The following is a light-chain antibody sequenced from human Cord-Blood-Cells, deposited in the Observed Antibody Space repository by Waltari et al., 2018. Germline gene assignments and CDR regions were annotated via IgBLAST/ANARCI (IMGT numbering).Light chain of an antibody. J-gene: IGKJ5*01. V-gene: IGKV1-13*02. Sequence: AIQLTQSPSSLSASVGDRVTITCRASQVISSALAWYQQKPGKAPKLLIYAASSLESGVPSRFSSSGSATDFTLTISSLQPEDFATYYCQQFNSYPITFGQGTRLEIK. CDR2: AAS. CDR3: QQFNSYPIT. CDR1: QVISSA.